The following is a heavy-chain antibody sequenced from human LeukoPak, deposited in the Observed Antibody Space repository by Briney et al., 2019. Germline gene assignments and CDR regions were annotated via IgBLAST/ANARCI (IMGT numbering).Heavy chain of an antibody. CDR1: GGSISSYY. V-gene: IGHV4-4*07. Sequence: PSETLSLTCTVSGGSISSYYWSWIRQPAGKGLEWTGRIYTSGSTNYNPSLKSRVTMSVDTSKNQFSLKLSSVTAADTAVYYCARDRSGVIRGADYYYYMDVWGKGTTVTISS. CDR3: ARDRSGVIRGADYYYYMDV. J-gene: IGHJ6*03. D-gene: IGHD1-26*01. CDR2: IYTSGST.